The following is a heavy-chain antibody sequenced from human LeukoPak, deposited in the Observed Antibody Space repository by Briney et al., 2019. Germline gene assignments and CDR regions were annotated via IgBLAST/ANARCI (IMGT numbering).Heavy chain of an antibody. CDR3: ARGGPEIITLSGRAYYYYGTDV. CDR1: GGTFSSYA. V-gene: IGHV1-69*13. CDR2: IIPIFGTA. D-gene: IGHD3-3*01. Sequence: SVKVSCKASGGTFSSYAISWVRQAPGQGLEWMGGIIPIFGTANYAQKFQGRVTITADESTSTAYMELSSLRSEDTAVYYCARGGPEIITLSGRAYYYYGTDVWGQGTTVTVSS. J-gene: IGHJ6*02.